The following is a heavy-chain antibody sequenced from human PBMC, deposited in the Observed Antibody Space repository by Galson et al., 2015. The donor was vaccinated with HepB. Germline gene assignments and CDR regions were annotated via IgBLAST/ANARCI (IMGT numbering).Heavy chain of an antibody. CDR1: GFTVSSNY. CDR3: ARALPNYYASGVPDY. Sequence: SLRLSCAASGFTVSSNYMSWVRQAPGKGLEWVSVIYSGGSTYYADSVKGRFTISRDNSKNTLYLQMNSLRAEDTAVYYCARALPNYYASGVPDYWGQGTLVTVSS. J-gene: IGHJ4*02. D-gene: IGHD3-10*01. V-gene: IGHV3-66*01. CDR2: IYSGGST.